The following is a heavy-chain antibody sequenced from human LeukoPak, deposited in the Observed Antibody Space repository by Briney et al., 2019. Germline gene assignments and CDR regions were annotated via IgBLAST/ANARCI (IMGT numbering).Heavy chain of an antibody. CDR2: ISTYNGNT. V-gene: IGHV1-18*04. D-gene: IGHD6-13*01. CDR3: AREGYSSIWYPRRYFDL. J-gene: IGHJ2*01. CDR1: GYTFTSYG. Sequence: ASVKVSCKASGYTFTSYGISWVRQAPGQGLEWMGWISTYNGNTNYAQKFQGRVTMTTDTSTSTAYMERRSLRSDDTAIYYCAREGYSSIWYPRRYFDLWGRGTLVTVSS.